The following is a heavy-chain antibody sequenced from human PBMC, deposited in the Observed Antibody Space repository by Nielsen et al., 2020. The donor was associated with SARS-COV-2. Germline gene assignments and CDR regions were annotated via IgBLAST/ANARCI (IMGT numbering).Heavy chain of an antibody. CDR1: RFKLHNSS. D-gene: IGHD1-1*01. CDR2: IKSESVGGTT. V-gene: IGHV3-15*01. CDR3: TSRTVTTNDY. Sequence: GGSLRLSCAASRFKLHNSSRQAPGKGLEWIGRIKSESVGGTTDYIAPVKGRFTISRDDSRNTLFLQMNNLKTEDTAIYYCTSRTVTTNDYWGQGTLVTVSS. J-gene: IGHJ4*02.